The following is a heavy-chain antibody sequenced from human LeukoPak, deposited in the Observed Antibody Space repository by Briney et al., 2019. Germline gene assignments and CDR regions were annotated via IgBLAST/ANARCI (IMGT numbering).Heavy chain of an antibody. CDR1: GFTFDDYA. Sequence: GGSLGLSCAASGFTFDDYAMHWVRQAPGKGLEWVSGISWNSGSIGYADSVKGRFTISRDNAKNSLYLQMNSLRAEDTALYYCAKEILSGAYGMDVWGQGTTVTVSS. D-gene: IGHD5-12*01. CDR3: AKEILSGAYGMDV. CDR2: ISWNSGSI. V-gene: IGHV3-9*01. J-gene: IGHJ6*02.